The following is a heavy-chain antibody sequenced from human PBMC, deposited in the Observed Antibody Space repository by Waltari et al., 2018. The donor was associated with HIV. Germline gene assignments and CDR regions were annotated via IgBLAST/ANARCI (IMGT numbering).Heavy chain of an antibody. CDR3: VRGFGNYGFYFDY. J-gene: IGHJ4*02. CDR2: IDHTGTS. Sequence: QVHLPQWGSGLLKPSGTLSLTCAVYGGSFSGYYWTWIRQSPGRGLEWMGEIDHTGTSTYNPSPKGRVIISVDTLKNQFSLTLKAVTAADTAVYYCVRGFGNYGFYFDYWGQGKLVSVSS. D-gene: IGHD3-16*01. CDR1: GGSFSGYY. V-gene: IGHV4-34*02.